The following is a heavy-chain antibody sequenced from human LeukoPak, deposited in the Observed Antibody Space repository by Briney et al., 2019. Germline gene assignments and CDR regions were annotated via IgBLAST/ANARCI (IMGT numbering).Heavy chain of an antibody. CDR1: GYTLTELS. CDR3: ARGHKDIVVVVAARSNSDAFDI. V-gene: IGHV1-24*01. CDR2: FDPEDGET. Sequence: ASVKVSCKVSGYTLTELSMHWVRQAPGKGLEWMGGFDPEDGETIYAQKFQGRVTMTEDTSTDTAYMELSSLRSEDTAVYYCARGHKDIVVVVAARSNSDAFDIWGQGTMVTVSS. J-gene: IGHJ3*02. D-gene: IGHD2-15*01.